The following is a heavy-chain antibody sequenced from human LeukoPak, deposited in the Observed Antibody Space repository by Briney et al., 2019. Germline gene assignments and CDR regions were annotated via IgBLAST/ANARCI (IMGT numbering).Heavy chain of an antibody. D-gene: IGHD5-24*01. V-gene: IGHV3-30-3*01. CDR3: ARVGWLQSLSYGMDV. J-gene: IGHJ6*02. CDR1: GFTFSSYA. CDR2: ISYDGSNK. Sequence: PGRSLRLSCAASGFTFSSYAMHWVRQAPGKGLEWVAVISYDGSNKYYADSVKGRFTISRDNSKNTLYLQMNSLRAEDTAVYYCARVGWLQSLSYGMDVWGQGTTVTVSS.